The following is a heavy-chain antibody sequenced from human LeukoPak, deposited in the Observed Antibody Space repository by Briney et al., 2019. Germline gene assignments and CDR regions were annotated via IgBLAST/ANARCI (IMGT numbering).Heavy chain of an antibody. V-gene: IGHV3-33*01. D-gene: IGHD5-18*01. CDR3: ARGLGYSYGYGIDY. CDR2: IWFDGSNK. Sequence: PGRSLRLSCAASGFTFSSYAIHWVRQAPGTGLEWVAVIWFDGSNKYHADSLKGRFNISRDNSKNTLYLQMNSLRAEDTGLYYCARGLGYSYGYGIDYWGQGTLVTVSS. CDR1: GFTFSSYA. J-gene: IGHJ4*02.